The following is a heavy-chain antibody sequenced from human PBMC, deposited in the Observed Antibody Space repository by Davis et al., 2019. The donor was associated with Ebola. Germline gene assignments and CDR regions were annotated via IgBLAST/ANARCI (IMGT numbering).Heavy chain of an antibody. J-gene: IGHJ4*02. Sequence: LRLSCAISGDSVSGNNGAWNWIRQSPSRGLEWLGRTYYYRSKWYIDYAESVKSRIIINPDTSKNQLSLQVNSVTPEDTAVYYCARGWLRSKFDYWGRGTLVTVSS. V-gene: IGHV6-1*01. CDR1: GDSVSGNNGA. D-gene: IGHD5-12*01. CDR2: TYYYRSKWYI. CDR3: ARGWLRSKFDY.